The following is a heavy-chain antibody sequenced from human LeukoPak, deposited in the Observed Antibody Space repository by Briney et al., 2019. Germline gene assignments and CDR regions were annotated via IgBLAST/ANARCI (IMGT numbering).Heavy chain of an antibody. J-gene: IGHJ4*02. CDR2: ISGSGGST. CDR3: AKDLLPKSASCCYYFDY. D-gene: IGHD2-2*01. V-gene: IGHV3-23*01. Sequence: GGSLRLSCAASGFTFSSYAMSWVRQAPGKGLEWVSAISGSGGSTYYADSVKGRFTISRDNSKNTLYLQMNSLRAEDMAVYYCAKDLLPKSASCCYYFDYWGQGTLVTVSS. CDR1: GFTFSSYA.